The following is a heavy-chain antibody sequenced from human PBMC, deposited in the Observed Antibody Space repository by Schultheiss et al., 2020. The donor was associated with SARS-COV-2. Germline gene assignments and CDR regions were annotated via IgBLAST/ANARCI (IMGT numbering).Heavy chain of an antibody. CDR1: GFTFSTYA. J-gene: IGHJ5*02. V-gene: IGHV3-21*01. D-gene: IGHD3-10*01. Sequence: GESLKISCAAFGFTFSTYAMHWVRQAPGKGLEWVSSISSSSSYIYYADSVKGRFTISRDNAKNSLYLQMNSLRAEDTAVYYCARDRSGLLSWFDPWGQGTLVTVSS. CDR3: ARDRSGLLSWFDP. CDR2: ISSSSSYI.